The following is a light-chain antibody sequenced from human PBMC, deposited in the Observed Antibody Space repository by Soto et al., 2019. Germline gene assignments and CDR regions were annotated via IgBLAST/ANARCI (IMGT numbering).Light chain of an antibody. J-gene: IGKJ1*01. CDR3: QQYYNWPRT. V-gene: IGKV3-11*01. Sequence: EIMLTQSPASLSLSPGERATLSCRASQSVDRYLAWYQQKPCQAPRLLIYDASNRATGIPARLSGSGSGTEFTLTISSLRSEDFAVYFCQQYYNWPRTFGQGTKVDIK. CDR2: DAS. CDR1: QSVDRY.